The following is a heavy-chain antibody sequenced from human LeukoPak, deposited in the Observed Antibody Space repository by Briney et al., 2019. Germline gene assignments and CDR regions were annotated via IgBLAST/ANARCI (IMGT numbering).Heavy chain of an antibody. CDR3: ARADSDYGDWPYGMDV. CDR2: ISWNSGSI. D-gene: IGHD4-17*01. CDR1: GFTFDDYA. V-gene: IGHV3-9*01. J-gene: IGHJ6*02. Sequence: PGRSLRLSCAASGFTFDDYAMHWVRQAPGKGLEWVSGISWNSGSIGYADSVKGRFTISRDNAKNSLYLQMNSLRAEDTAVYYCARADSDYGDWPYGMDVWGQGTTVTVSS.